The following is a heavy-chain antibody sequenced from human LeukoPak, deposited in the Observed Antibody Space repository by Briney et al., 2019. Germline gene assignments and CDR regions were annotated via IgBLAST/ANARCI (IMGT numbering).Heavy chain of an antibody. J-gene: IGHJ4*02. CDR1: GGSVNNNAYY. CDR2: VYYSGIT. V-gene: IGHV4-39*01. Sequence: SETLSLTCTVSGGSVNNNAYYWGWVRQPPGKGLEYIGNVYYSGITYYNPSLQSRVTISVDTSNNQFSLKLSSVTAADTAVYYCARSDYSGYFDYWGQGTLSPSPQ. D-gene: IGHD4-11*01. CDR3: ARSDYSGYFDY.